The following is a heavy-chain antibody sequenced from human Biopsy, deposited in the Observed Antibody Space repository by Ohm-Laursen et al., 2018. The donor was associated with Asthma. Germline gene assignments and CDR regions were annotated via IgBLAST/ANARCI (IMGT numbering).Heavy chain of an antibody. V-gene: IGHV1-24*01. CDR2: HDHEEGGT. Sequence: SVKVTCKFSGYSLTDLSMHWVRQAPGQGLEWMGGHDHEEGGTVNARRFQGRVTMTEDTSTDTAYMELSSLSSDGTAVYYCASDFPKDYVRYNFQFWGQGTLVTVSS. D-gene: IGHD4-17*01. CDR3: ASDFPKDYVRYNFQF. CDR1: GYSLTDLS. J-gene: IGHJ4*02.